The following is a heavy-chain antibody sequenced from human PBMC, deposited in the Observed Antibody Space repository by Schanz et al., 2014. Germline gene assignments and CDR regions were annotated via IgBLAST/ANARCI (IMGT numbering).Heavy chain of an antibody. V-gene: IGHV3-30*18. CDR3: AKQHGVIQQVSDY. CDR2: LSSDESRK. D-gene: IGHD3-22*01. J-gene: IGHJ4*02. CDR1: GFIFSNSW. Sequence: VQLVESGGGLVRPGGSLRLSCTASGFIFSNSWMSWVRQAPGKGLEWVAVLSSDESRKFYADSVKGRFTISRDNSENTLYLQMNSLRAEDTAVYYCAKQHGVIQQVSDYWGQGSLVTVSS.